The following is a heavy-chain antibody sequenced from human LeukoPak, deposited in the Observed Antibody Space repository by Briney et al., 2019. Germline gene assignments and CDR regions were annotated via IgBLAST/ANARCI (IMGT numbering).Heavy chain of an antibody. CDR1: GFTFTSSA. V-gene: IGHV1-58*01. Sequence: ASVKVSCKASGFTFTSSAVQLVRQARGQRLEGMGGIVVVSGDTNSEQKYQARVTITRYMSTRTAYMELSRLRSEDTAVYSCGADSMPRGVFSYAFDIWGQGTMVTVSS. CDR3: GADSMPRGVFSYAFDI. J-gene: IGHJ3*02. CDR2: IVVVSGDT. D-gene: IGHD3-10*01.